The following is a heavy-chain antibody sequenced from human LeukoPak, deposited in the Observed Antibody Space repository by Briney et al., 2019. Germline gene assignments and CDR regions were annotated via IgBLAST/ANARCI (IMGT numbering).Heavy chain of an antibody. CDR3: ARVQQLVIDY. CDR1: GDSVSSNIAA. Sequence: SQTLSLTCAISGDSVSSNIAAWTWIRESPSRGLEWLGRTYYSSKWYNDYAVSVKSRITINPDTSKNQFSLQLNSVTPEVTAVYYCARVQQLVIDYWGQGTLVTVSS. D-gene: IGHD6-6*01. V-gene: IGHV6-1*01. J-gene: IGHJ4*02. CDR2: TYYSSKWYN.